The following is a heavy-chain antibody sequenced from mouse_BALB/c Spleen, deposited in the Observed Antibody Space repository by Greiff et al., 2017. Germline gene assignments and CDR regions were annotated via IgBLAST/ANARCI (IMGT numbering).Heavy chain of an antibody. J-gene: IGHJ3*01. Sequence: EVKLLESGPGLVKPSQSLSLTCTVTGYSITSDYAWNWIRQFPGNKLEWMGYISYSGSTSYNPSLKSRISITRDTSKNQFFLQLNSVTTEDTATYYCASSTVVAPEFAYWGQGTLVTVSA. CDR1: GYSITSDYA. CDR3: ASSTVVAPEFAY. D-gene: IGHD1-1*01. CDR2: ISYSGST. V-gene: IGHV3-2*02.